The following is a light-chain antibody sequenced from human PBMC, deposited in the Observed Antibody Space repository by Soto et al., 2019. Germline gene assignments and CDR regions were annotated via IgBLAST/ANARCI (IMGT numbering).Light chain of an antibody. Sequence: DIQMTQSPSTLSASVGDRVTITCRASQSIDRWLAWYQQKPGKAPKLLIYRASSLESGVPSRFSGSGSGKEFTLPISSLQPDDFTTYYCQQYKTYTYTFAQGTKLEIK. CDR3: QQYKTYTYT. CDR2: RAS. J-gene: IGKJ2*01. CDR1: QSIDRW. V-gene: IGKV1-5*03.